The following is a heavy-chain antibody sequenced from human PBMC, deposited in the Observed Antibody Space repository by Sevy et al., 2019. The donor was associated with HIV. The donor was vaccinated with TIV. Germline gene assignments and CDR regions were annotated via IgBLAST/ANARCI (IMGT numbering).Heavy chain of an antibody. Sequence: GGSLRLSCVVSGIIFTTSGMHRVRQAPGKGLEWVAVISYDGRNKFYGDSVKGRSTISRDNSKNILYLQMNSLRPEDTAVYYCAKDFTGYNGMDVWGQGTMVTVSS. CDR1: GIIFTTSG. V-gene: IGHV3-30*18. J-gene: IGHJ6*02. CDR3: AKDFTGYNGMDV. D-gene: IGHD3-9*01. CDR2: ISYDGRNK.